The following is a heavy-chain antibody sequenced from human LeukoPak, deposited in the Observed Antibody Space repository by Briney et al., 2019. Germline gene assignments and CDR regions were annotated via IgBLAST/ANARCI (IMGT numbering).Heavy chain of an antibody. J-gene: IGHJ4*02. Sequence: GGSLRLSCAASGFTFSSYGMHWVRQAPGKGLEWVAVIWYDGSNKYYADSVKGRFTISRDNAKNSLYLQMNSLRAEDTALYYCAKDILHIAAAGFDYWGQGTLVTVSS. CDR1: GFTFSSYG. D-gene: IGHD6-13*01. CDR3: AKDILHIAAAGFDY. CDR2: IWYDGSNK. V-gene: IGHV3-33*03.